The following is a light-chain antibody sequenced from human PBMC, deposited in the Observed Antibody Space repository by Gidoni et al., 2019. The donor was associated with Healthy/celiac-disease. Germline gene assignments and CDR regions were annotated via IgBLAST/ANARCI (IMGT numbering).Light chain of an antibody. V-gene: IGKV3-15*01. CDR1: QSVSSN. CDR3: QQYDNWPLT. Sequence: EIVMTQSPATLPVSPGERATISCRASQSVSSNVAWYQQKPGQAPRLLIYGASTRATGIPARFSGSGSGTEFTLTISSLQSEDFAVYYWQQYDNWPLTFXGXTKVEIK. CDR2: GAS. J-gene: IGKJ4*01.